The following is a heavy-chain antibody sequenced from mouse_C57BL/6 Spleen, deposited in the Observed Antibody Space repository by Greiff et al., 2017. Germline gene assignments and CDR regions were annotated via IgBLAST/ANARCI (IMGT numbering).Heavy chain of an antibody. V-gene: IGHV1-62-2*01. D-gene: IGHD2-1*01. CDR3: ARHEGADYGNSYDPYFDD. CDR2: FYPGSGSI. J-gene: IGHJ2*01. CDR1: GYTFTEYT. Sequence: QVQLQQPGAELVKPGASVKLSCKASGYTFTEYTIHWVKQRSGQGLEWLGWFYPGSGSIKYNEKFKDKATLTADKSSSTVYMELSRLTSEDSAVYFCARHEGADYGNSYDPYFDDWGQGTTLTVSS.